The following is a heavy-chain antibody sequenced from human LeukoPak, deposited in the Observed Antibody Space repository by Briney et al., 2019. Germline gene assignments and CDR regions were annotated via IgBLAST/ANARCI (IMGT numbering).Heavy chain of an antibody. CDR2: ISAYNGNT. CDR3: AKDRGYDYVWGGRPGIGSKTKGYFDY. D-gene: IGHD3-16*01. CDR1: GYTFTSYG. Sequence: GASVKVSCKASGYTFTSYGISWVRQAPGQGLEWMGWISAYNGNTNYAQKLQGRVTMTTDTSTSTAYMELRSLRSDDTAVYYCAKDRGYDYVWGGRPGIGSKTKGYFDYWGQGTLVTVSS. V-gene: IGHV1-18*01. J-gene: IGHJ4*02.